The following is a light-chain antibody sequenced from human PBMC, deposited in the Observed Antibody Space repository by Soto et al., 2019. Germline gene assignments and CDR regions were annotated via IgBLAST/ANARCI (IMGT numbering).Light chain of an antibody. CDR3: QSYDSSLSGYV. J-gene: IGLJ1*01. Sequence: VLTQPPSVSGAPGQRVTISCTGSSSNIGAGYDVHWYQQLPGTVPKLLIYGNSNRPSGVPDRFSGSKSGTSASLAITGLQAEDEADYYCQSYDSSLSGYVFGTGTKVTVL. CDR2: GNS. CDR1: SSNIGAGYD. V-gene: IGLV1-40*01.